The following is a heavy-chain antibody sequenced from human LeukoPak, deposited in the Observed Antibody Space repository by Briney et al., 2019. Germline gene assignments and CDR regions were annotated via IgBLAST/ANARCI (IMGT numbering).Heavy chain of an antibody. J-gene: IGHJ4*02. CDR2: ISAYNGNT. D-gene: IGHD3-3*01. Sequence: GASVKISCKATGYTFTSYYLNWVRQAPGQGPEWMGWISAYNGNTNYAQKLQGSVTMTTDTSTSTAYMELRSLRSDDTAVYYCARGTFGADYWGQGTLVTVSS. CDR1: GYTFTSYY. V-gene: IGHV1-18*04. CDR3: ARGTFGADY.